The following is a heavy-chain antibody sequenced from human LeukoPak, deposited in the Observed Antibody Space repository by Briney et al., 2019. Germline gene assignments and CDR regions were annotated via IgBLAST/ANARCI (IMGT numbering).Heavy chain of an antibody. J-gene: IGHJ4*02. CDR2: IYYSGST. V-gene: IGHV4-39*07. D-gene: IGHD5-24*01. Sequence: IPSETLSLTCTVSGGSITSSSNYWVWIRLPPGKGLEGIGSIYYSGSTYYNPSLKSRVTISADTSKNQFSLKLSSVTAADTAVYYCARGMLRRDELDYWGQGTLVTVSS. CDR3: ARGMLRRDELDY. CDR1: GGSITSSSNY.